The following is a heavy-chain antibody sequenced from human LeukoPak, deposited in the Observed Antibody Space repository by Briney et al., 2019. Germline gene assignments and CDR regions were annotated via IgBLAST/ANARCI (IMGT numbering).Heavy chain of an antibody. D-gene: IGHD3-22*01. J-gene: IGHJ4*02. CDR3: AKDIYYHDGSGYWGPSDY. Sequence: PGGSLRLSCAASGFTFSSYAMHWVRQAPGKRLERVAVTSYDGSNNYYADSVKGRFTMSRDNSKNRMYLQMNSLRVEDTAVYYCAKDIYYHDGSGYWGPSDYWGQGTLVTVSS. CDR2: TSYDGSNN. V-gene: IGHV3-30*18. CDR1: GFTFSSYA.